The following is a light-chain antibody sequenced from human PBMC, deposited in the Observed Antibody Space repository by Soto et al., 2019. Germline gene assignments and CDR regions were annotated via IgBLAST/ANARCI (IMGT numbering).Light chain of an antibody. CDR1: QSISTW. V-gene: IGKV1-5*03. CDR3: QQHNTYPIT. Sequence: DIQMTQSPSTLSASVGDRVTITCRASQSISTWLAWYQQKPGKAPKLLIYKASTLESGVPSRFSGSGSGTEFTLTISSLQPDDFAAYFCQQHNTYPITFGHGTRVEIK. J-gene: IGKJ5*01. CDR2: KAS.